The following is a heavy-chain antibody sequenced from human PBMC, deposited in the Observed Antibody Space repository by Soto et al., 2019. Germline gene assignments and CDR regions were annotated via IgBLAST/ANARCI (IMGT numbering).Heavy chain of an antibody. CDR3: ARLGYSYGYYYGMDV. V-gene: IGHV4-38-2*01. CDR2: IYHSGST. J-gene: IGHJ6*02. CDR1: GYSINSGYY. D-gene: IGHD5-18*01. Sequence: PSETLSLTCAVSGYSINSGYYWGWIRQPPWKGLEWIGSIYHSGSTYYNPSLKSRVTISVDTSKNQFSLKLSSVTAADTAVYYCARLGYSYGYYYGMDVWGQGTTVTVSS.